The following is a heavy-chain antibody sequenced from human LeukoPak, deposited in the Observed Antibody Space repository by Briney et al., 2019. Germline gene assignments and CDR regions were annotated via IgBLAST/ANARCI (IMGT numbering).Heavy chain of an antibody. V-gene: IGHV3-64D*06. J-gene: IGHJ4*02. CDR3: VSLDY. CDR2: ISTNGGRT. CDR1: GFTFSSYT. Sequence: GGSLRLSCSASGFTFSSYTMHWVRQPPGKGLQYVSAISTNGGRTYYADSVKGRFTISRDNSKNTLYLQMSSLRAEGTAVYYCVSLDYWGQGTLVTVSS.